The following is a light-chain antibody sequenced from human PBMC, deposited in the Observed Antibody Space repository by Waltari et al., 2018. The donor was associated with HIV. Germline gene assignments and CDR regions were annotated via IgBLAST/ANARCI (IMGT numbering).Light chain of an antibody. J-gene: IGKJ2*01. Sequence: EIVLTQSPGPLSLSPGASATLSCRASQSLTNSYLAWYQQKPGLAPRLLIYGASSRATGIPDRFSGGGSGTDFTLTISRLEPEDFAVYYCQQYGSSPPYTFGQGTKLEIK. V-gene: IGKV3-20*01. CDR1: QSLTNSY. CDR2: GAS. CDR3: QQYGSSPPYT.